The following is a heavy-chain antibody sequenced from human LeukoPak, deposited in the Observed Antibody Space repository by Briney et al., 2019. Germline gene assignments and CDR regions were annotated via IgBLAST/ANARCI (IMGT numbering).Heavy chain of an antibody. J-gene: IGHJ6*03. D-gene: IGHD2-21*01. CDR3: ARLGPYCGGDCYDYYYYMDV. CDR2: IYYSGST. V-gene: IGHV4-59*12. CDR1: GGSISSYY. Sequence: SETLSLTCTASGGSISSYYWSWIRQPPGKGLEWIGYIYYSGSTNYNPSLKSRVTISVDTSKNQFSLKLSSVTAADTAVYYCARLGPYCGGDCYDYYYYMDVWGKGTTVTVSS.